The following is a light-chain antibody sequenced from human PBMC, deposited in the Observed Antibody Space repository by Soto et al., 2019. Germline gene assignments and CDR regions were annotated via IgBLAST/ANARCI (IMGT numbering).Light chain of an antibody. CDR2: DAS. Sequence: DIVLTQSPGTLSLSPGERATLSCRASQSVSSYLAWYQQKPGQAPRLLIYDASNRATGIPDRFSGSGSGTDFTLTISRLEPEDFAVYYCQQYGGSSWTFGQGTKVDIK. CDR3: QQYGGSSWT. V-gene: IGKV3-20*01. CDR1: QSVSSY. J-gene: IGKJ1*01.